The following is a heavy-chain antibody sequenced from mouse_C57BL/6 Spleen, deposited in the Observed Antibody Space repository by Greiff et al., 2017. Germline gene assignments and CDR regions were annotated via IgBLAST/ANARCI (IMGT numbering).Heavy chain of an antibody. J-gene: IGHJ2*01. D-gene: IGHD6-1*01. CDR3: ARGSPGFDY. CDR2: INYDGSST. V-gene: IGHV5-16*01. CDR1: GFTFSDYY. Sequence: EVMLVESEGGLVQPGSSMKLSCTASGFTFSDYYMAWVRQVPEKGLEWVANINYDGSSTYYLDSLKSRFLISRDNAKNILYLQMSSMKSEDTATYYCARGSPGFDYRGQGTTLTVSS.